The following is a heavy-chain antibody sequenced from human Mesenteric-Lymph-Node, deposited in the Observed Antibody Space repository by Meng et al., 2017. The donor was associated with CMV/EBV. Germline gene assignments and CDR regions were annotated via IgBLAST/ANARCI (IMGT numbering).Heavy chain of an antibody. Sequence: SETLSLTCTVSGGSVSSGRYYWSWIRQPPGKGLEWIGYIYYSGSANYNPSPKSRVTISVDTSKIQFSLKLTSVTAADTAVYYCARFYSTSFLFDYWGQGSLVTVSS. J-gene: IGHJ4*02. V-gene: IGHV4-61*01. CDR3: ARFYSTSFLFDY. D-gene: IGHD6-13*01. CDR2: IYYSGSA. CDR1: GGSVSSGRYY.